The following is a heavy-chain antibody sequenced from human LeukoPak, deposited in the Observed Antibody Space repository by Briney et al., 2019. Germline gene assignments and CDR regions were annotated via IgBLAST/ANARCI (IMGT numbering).Heavy chain of an antibody. J-gene: IGHJ4*02. D-gene: IGHD4-17*01. CDR2: VNHSGYT. CDR1: GTSFTSYY. CDR3: ARMTTGHNY. Sequence: SETLSLTCGVSGTSFTSYYWSWIRQTPGKGLEWIGEVNHSGYTNMNPSLKSRVTISVDTSKNQFSLMMTSVTAADTAVYFCARMTTGHNYWGQGTLVTVSS. V-gene: IGHV4-34*01.